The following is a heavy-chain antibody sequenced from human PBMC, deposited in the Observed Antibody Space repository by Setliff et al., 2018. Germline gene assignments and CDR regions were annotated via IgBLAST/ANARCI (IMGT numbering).Heavy chain of an antibody. CDR1: RFTFSSYA. Sequence: LRLSCAASRFTFSSYAMSWVRQAPGKGLEWVSAISGSAGSTYYADSVKGRFTISRDNSKNTLYLQMNSLRAEDTAVYYCAKNGFGVVALGVNNWFDPWGQGTLVTVSS. D-gene: IGHD3-10*01. CDR2: ISGSAGST. V-gene: IGHV3-23*01. CDR3: AKNGFGVVALGVNNWFDP. J-gene: IGHJ5*02.